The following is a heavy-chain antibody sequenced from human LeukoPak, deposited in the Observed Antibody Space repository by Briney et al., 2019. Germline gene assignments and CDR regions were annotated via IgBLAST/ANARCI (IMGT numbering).Heavy chain of an antibody. CDR3: ARERDFYGSGTYRDFDY. CDR2: IYHSGTT. D-gene: IGHD3-10*01. Sequence: SETLSLTCAVSGYCISSGYFWGWIRQPPGKGLEWSGSIYHSGTTYYNPSLKSRVTISVDTSRHQFSLKLTSVTAADTAVYYCARERDFYGSGTYRDFDYWGQGTLVTVSS. V-gene: IGHV4-38-2*02. J-gene: IGHJ4*02. CDR1: GYCISSGYF.